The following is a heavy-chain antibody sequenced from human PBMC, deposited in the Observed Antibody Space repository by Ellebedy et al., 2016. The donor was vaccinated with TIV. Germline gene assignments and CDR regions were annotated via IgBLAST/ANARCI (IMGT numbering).Heavy chain of an antibody. Sequence: SGPTLVKSTQTLTLTCIFSGFSLSTSGMCVTWIRQPPGKALEWLALIDWADGKYYSTSLKTRLSISKDTSKNQVVLTMTNMNPVDTATYYCARMTYGDFGGDLEFWGQGTLVTVSS. CDR1: GFSLSTSGMC. V-gene: IGHV2-70*01. D-gene: IGHD4-17*01. CDR2: IDWADGK. J-gene: IGHJ4*02. CDR3: ARMTYGDFGGDLEF.